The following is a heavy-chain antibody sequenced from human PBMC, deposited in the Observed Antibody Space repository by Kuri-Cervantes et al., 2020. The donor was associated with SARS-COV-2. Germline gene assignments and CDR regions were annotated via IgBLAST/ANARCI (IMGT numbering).Heavy chain of an antibody. Sequence: GGSLRLSYKASGYTFTSYGISWVRQAPGQGLEWMGWISAYNGNTNYAQKLQGRVTMTTDTSTSTAYMELRSLRSDDTAVYYCASWGRDMTTVTWVDYWGQGALVTVSS. V-gene: IGHV1-18*01. D-gene: IGHD4-17*01. CDR2: ISAYNGNT. CDR1: GYTFTSYG. J-gene: IGHJ4*02. CDR3: ASWGRDMTTVTWVDY.